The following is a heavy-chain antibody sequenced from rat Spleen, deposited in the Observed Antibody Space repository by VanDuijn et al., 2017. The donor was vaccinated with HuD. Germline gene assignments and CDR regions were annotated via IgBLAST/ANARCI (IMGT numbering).Heavy chain of an antibody. J-gene: IGHJ2*01. V-gene: IGHV5S23*01. CDR2: ITNTGGST. Sequence: EVQLVESGGGLVQPGRSLKLSCTTSGFFFSNYYMAWVRQAPTKGLEWVASITNTGGSTYYPDSVKGRFTISRDNAKSTLYLQMDSLRSEDTATYYCARQSPYYFDYWGQGVMITVSS. CDR1: GFFFSNYY. D-gene: IGHD3-1*01. CDR3: ARQSPYYFDY.